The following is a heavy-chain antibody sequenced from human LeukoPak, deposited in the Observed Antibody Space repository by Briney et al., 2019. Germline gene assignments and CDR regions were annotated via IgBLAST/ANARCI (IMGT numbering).Heavy chain of an antibody. Sequence: PVRSLRLSCAASGFTFSSYAMHWVRQAPGKGLEWVAVISYDGSNKYYADSVKGRFTISRDNSKNTLYLQMNSLRAEDTAVYYCARDLYCSGGSCYESNWFDPWGQGTLVTVSS. J-gene: IGHJ5*02. V-gene: IGHV3-30*04. D-gene: IGHD2-15*01. CDR2: ISYDGSNK. CDR1: GFTFSSYA. CDR3: ARDLYCSGGSCYESNWFDP.